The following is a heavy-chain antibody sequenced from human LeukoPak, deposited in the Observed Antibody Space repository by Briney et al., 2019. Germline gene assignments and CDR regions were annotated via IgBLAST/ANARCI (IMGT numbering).Heavy chain of an antibody. V-gene: IGHV3-15*01. Sequence: GGSLRLSCAASGFTFSNAWMSWVRTAPGKGLEWVGRIKSKTDGGTTDYAAPVKGRFTISRDDSKNTLYLQMNSLKTEDTAVYYCTVGALQGAFDIWGQGTMVTVSS. D-gene: IGHD1-26*01. CDR3: TVGALQGAFDI. J-gene: IGHJ3*02. CDR1: GFTFSNAW. CDR2: IKSKTDGGTT.